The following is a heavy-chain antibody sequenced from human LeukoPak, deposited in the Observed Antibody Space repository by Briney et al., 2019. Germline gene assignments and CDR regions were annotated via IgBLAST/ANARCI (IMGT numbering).Heavy chain of an antibody. CDR2: ISSSSSYI. D-gene: IGHD6-13*01. CDR3: ARDSSSWYFRDYYYYGMDV. Sequence: GGSLRLSCVASGFTFNSYWMSWVRQAPGKGLEWVSSISSSSSYIYYADSVEGRFTISRDNAKNSLYLQMNSLRAEDTAVYYCARDSSSWYFRDYYYYGMDVWGQGTTVTVSS. J-gene: IGHJ6*02. V-gene: IGHV3-21*01. CDR1: GFTFNSYW.